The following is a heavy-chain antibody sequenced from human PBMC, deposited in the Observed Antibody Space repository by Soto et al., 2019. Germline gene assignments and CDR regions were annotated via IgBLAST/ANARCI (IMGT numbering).Heavy chain of an antibody. CDR2: TLYSGGT. V-gene: IGHV4-39*01. CDR1: GGSISSTTYY. J-gene: IGHJ4*02. CDR3: AKSGGTYYDEYYFDY. Sequence: LSLTCTVSGGSISSTTYYWGWPRQPPGKGLEWIGSTLYSGGTYYNPSLKSRVSISVDTSKNQFSLKLNSVTAADTAVYYCAKSGGTYYDEYYFDYWGQGTLVTVSS. D-gene: IGHD1-26*01.